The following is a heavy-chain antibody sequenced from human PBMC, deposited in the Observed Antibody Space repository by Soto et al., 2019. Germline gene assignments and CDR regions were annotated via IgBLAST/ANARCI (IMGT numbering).Heavy chain of an antibody. Sequence: GGSLRLSCAASGFTFSDYYMSWIRQAPGKGLEWVSYISSSGSTIYYADSVKGRFTISRDNAKNSLYLQMNSLRAEDTAVYYCARTFRGYSYDDAFDIWGQGTMVTVSS. CDR1: GFTFSDYY. D-gene: IGHD5-18*01. CDR2: ISSSGSTI. CDR3: ARTFRGYSYDDAFDI. J-gene: IGHJ3*02. V-gene: IGHV3-11*01.